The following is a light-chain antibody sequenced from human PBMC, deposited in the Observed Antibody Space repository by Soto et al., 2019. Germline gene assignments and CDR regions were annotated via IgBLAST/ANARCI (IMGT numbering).Light chain of an antibody. CDR2: GAS. J-gene: IGKJ2*01. CDR1: QSVSSNY. Sequence: EIVLTQSPGTLSLSPGERATLSCRASQSVSSNYLAWYQQKPGQAPRLLIYGASSRATGIPDRFCGSGSGTDFTLTISRLEPEDFAVYYCQHYGRSAYTFGQGTTLEIK. CDR3: QHYGRSAYT. V-gene: IGKV3-20*01.